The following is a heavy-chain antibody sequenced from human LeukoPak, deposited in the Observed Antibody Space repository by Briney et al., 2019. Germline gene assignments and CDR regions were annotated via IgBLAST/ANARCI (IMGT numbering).Heavy chain of an antibody. CDR3: ATEPLLGAYYFDS. J-gene: IGHJ4*02. CDR2: IDPADGEV. V-gene: IGHV1-69-2*01. D-gene: IGHD3-16*01. Sequence: ASVKISCKASGYTSKEYYIHWVQQAPGRGLEWMGRIDPADGEVIYAEAFQGRLTMSADASIDTAYLDLSSLTYVDTAVYYCATEPLLGAYYFDSWGQGTLVTVSS. CDR1: GYTSKEYY.